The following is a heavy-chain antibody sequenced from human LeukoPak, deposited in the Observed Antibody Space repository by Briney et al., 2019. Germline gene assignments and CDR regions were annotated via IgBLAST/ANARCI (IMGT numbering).Heavy chain of an antibody. V-gene: IGHV3-48*03. J-gene: IGHJ4*02. CDR3: ARGFSHTAMFLTY. CDR1: GFTFSSYE. Sequence: GGSLRLSCAASGFTFSSYEMNWVRQAPGQGLEWISCISNSGSPIYYADSVKGRFTISRDNAKNSLYLQMNSLRAEDTAVYYCARGFSHTAMFLTYGGRGTLVTFSS. CDR2: ISNSGSPI. D-gene: IGHD3-9*01.